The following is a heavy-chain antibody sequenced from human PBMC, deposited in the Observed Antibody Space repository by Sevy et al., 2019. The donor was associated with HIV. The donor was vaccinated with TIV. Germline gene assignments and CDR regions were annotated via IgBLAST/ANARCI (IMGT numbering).Heavy chain of an antibody. CDR3: AVTKECSILDCYQAFDY. J-gene: IGHJ4*02. Sequence: GGSLRLSCAASGFTFSSYAMHWVRQAPGKGLEYISTISSNGRSTYYANSVKGRFTISRDNSKNTVYLQMGSLRTEDMAVYYCAVTKECSILDCYQAFDYWGQGELVTVSS. CDR2: ISSNGRST. CDR1: GFTFSSYA. D-gene: IGHD2-21*02. V-gene: IGHV3-64*01.